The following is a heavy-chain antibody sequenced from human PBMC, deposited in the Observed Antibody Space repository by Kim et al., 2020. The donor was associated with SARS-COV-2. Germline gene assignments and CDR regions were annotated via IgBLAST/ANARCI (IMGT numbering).Heavy chain of an antibody. V-gene: IGHV3-30*02. CDR3: AKDQGVGIAVAGPATDY. D-gene: IGHD6-19*01. Sequence: VKGRFTISRDNSKNTLYLQMNSLRAEDTAVYYCAKDQGVGIAVAGPATDYWGQGTLVTVSS. J-gene: IGHJ4*02.